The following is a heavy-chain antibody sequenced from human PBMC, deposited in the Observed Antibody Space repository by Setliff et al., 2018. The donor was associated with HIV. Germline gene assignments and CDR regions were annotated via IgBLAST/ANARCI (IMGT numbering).Heavy chain of an antibody. Sequence: GGSLRLSCAASGFTFSSYGMHWVRQAPGKGLEWVAFIRYDGSNKYYADSVKGRFTISRDNSKNTLYLQMNSLRAEDTAVYYCAKANTYYYGSGVNRGVAFDIWGQGTMVTVSS. CDR1: GFTFSSYG. CDR2: IRYDGSNK. V-gene: IGHV3-30*02. CDR3: AKANTYYYGSGVNRGVAFDI. D-gene: IGHD3-10*01. J-gene: IGHJ3*02.